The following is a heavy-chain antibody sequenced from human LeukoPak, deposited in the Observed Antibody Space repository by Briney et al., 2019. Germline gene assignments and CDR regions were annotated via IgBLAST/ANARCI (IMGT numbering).Heavy chain of an antibody. V-gene: IGHV4-59*01. J-gene: IGHJ3*01. Sequence: SETLSLTCAVSGVSISSYYWNWLRQSPGKGLEGIGFSHYSGAALYNPSLTSRVTISVDTSKNQFSLKLDSVSAAGTAVYYCARWGEGGGYVVRAFDVWGPGTMVTVSS. CDR1: GVSISSYY. D-gene: IGHD2-15*01. CDR3: ARWGEGGGYVVRAFDV. CDR2: SHYSGAA.